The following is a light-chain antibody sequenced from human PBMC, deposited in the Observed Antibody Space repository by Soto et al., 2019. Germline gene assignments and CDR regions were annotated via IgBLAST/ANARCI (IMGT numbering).Light chain of an antibody. V-gene: IGLV2-14*01. J-gene: IGLJ2*01. CDR3: SSYTSDHTLV. Sequence: QSALTQPASVSGSPAQSITISCTGTSSDIGDHNFVSWYQQRPDKAPKLIIFEVSYRPSGVPNRFSGSKSGSTASLTISGLQADDEADYYCSSYTSDHTLVFGGGTKLTVL. CDR1: SSDIGDHNF. CDR2: EVS.